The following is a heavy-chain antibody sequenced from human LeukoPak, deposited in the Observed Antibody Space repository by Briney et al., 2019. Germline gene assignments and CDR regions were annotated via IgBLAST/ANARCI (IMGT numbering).Heavy chain of an antibody. CDR1: GFTFTNYA. J-gene: IGHJ1*01. CDR3: ARISYSSSWYSRAEYFQH. D-gene: IGHD6-13*01. CDR2: ISSSSSYI. V-gene: IGHV3-21*01. Sequence: GGSLRLSCSASGFTFTNYAMNWVRQAPGKGLEWVSSISSSSSYIYYADSVKGRFTISRDNAKNSLYLQMNSLRAEDTAVYYCARISYSSSWYSRAEYFQHWGQGTLVTVSS.